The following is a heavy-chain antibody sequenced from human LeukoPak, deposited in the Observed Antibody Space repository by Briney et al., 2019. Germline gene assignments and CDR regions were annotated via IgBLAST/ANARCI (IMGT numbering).Heavy chain of an antibody. Sequence: PGGSLRLSCAASGFTFSSYAMRWVRQAPGKGLEWVAVISYDGSNKYYADSVKGRFTISRDNSKNTLYLQMNSLRAEDTAVYYCARDFTATDAFDIWGQGTMVTVSS. CDR3: ARDFTATDAFDI. J-gene: IGHJ3*02. V-gene: IGHV3-30-3*01. D-gene: IGHD2-21*02. CDR1: GFTFSSYA. CDR2: ISYDGSNK.